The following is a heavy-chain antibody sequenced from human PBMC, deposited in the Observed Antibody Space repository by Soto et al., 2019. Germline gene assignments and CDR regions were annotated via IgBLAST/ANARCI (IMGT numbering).Heavy chain of an antibody. Sequence: GESLKISCKGSGYSFTSYWIGWVRQMSGKGLEWMGIIYPGDSDTRYSPSFQGQVTISADKSISTAYLQWSSLKASDTAMYYCARLWPYCSSTSGYARKYSSGWPLDYWGQGTLVTVSS. J-gene: IGHJ4*02. CDR2: IYPGDSDT. D-gene: IGHD2-2*01. CDR3: ARLWPYCSSTSGYARKYSSGWPLDY. V-gene: IGHV5-51*01. CDR1: GYSFTSYW.